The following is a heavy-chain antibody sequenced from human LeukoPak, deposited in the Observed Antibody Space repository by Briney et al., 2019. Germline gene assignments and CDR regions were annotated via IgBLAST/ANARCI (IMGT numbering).Heavy chain of an antibody. J-gene: IGHJ3*02. CDR2: ISGSGGST. Sequence: PGGSLRLSCAASGFTFSSYAMSWVRRAPGKGLEWVSAISGSGGSTYYADSVKGRFTISRDNSKNTLYLQMNSLRAEDTAVYYCAKDRSGSYGHDAFDIWGQGTMVTVSS. D-gene: IGHD1-26*01. CDR3: AKDRSGSYGHDAFDI. V-gene: IGHV3-23*01. CDR1: GFTFSSYA.